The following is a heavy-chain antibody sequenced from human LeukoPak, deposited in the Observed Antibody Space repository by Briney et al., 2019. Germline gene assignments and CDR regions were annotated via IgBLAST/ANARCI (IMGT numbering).Heavy chain of an antibody. J-gene: IGHJ4*02. CDR2: IYYSGRT. CDR1: GGSISSSDYY. V-gene: IGHV4-39*01. Sequence: PSETLSLTCTVSGGSISSSDYYWGWIRQPPGKGLEWIGSIYYSGRTYYNPSLKSRVTISVDTSKNQCSLKLSSVTAADTAVYYCARQSISGSSLSYFDYWGQGTLVNVSS. D-gene: IGHD3-22*01. CDR3: ARQSISGSSLSYFDY.